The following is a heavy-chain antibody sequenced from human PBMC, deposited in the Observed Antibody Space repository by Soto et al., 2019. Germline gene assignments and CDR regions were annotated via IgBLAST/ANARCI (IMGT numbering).Heavy chain of an antibody. D-gene: IGHD3-10*01. V-gene: IGHV4-34*01. CDR2: INHSGST. CDR3: ARDGNGSDAFDI. Sequence: QVQLQQWGAGLLKPSETLSLTCAVYGGSFSGYYWSWIRQPPGKGLEWIGEINHSGSTNYNPSLKVRVTISVDTSKNQFSLKLSSGTAADTAVYYCARDGNGSDAFDIWGQGTMVTVSS. CDR1: GGSFSGYY. J-gene: IGHJ3*02.